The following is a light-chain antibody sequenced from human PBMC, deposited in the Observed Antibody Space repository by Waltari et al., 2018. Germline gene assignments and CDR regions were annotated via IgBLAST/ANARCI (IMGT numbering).Light chain of an antibody. J-gene: IGLJ3*02. CDR1: KSDVGFYNY. CDR3: KSYTGTGSWV. V-gene: IGLV2-14*03. Sequence: QSALTQPASVSGSPGQSITIFCTGTKSDVGFYNYVSWYQHHPGKAPKVIIYDVSQRPSGISNRFSGSKSGNTASLTISGLQADDEADYYCKSYTGTGSWVFGGGTKLTVL. CDR2: DVS.